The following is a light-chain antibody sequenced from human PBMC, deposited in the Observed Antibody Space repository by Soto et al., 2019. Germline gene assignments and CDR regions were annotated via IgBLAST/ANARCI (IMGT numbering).Light chain of an antibody. J-gene: IGLJ1*01. V-gene: IGLV2-14*01. CDR2: EVS. CDR1: NRDIGADEY. Sequence: QSALSQPVSVSWSPRHSITISGTGSNRDIGADEYVAWYQQLPGKAPHCRMYEVSNRPSGVSNRFPGSKSGNTASLTISGLQAEDKADYFCGSYTGSSTRIFGTGTKVTVL. CDR3: GSYTGSSTRI.